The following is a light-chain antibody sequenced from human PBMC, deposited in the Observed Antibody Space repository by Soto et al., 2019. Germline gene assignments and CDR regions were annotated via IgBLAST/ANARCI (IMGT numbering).Light chain of an antibody. CDR3: QSYDSSLSGSYV. Sequence: QSVLTQLPSVSGAPGQRVTISCTGSSSNIGAGYDVHWYQQLPGTAPKLLIYGNSNRPSGVPDRFSGSKSGTSASLAITGLQAEDEADYYCQSYDSSLSGSYVFGTGTKV. CDR1: SSNIGAGYD. V-gene: IGLV1-40*01. CDR2: GNS. J-gene: IGLJ1*01.